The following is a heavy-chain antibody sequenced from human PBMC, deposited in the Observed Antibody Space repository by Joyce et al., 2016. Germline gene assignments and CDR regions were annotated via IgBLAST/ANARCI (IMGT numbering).Heavy chain of an antibody. CDR2: IIPLSGTS. J-gene: IGHJ4*02. Sequence: QVQLVQSGAEVKKPGSSVKVSCKASGGNFNRYTINWVRQAPGQGLEWMGGIIPLSGTSNCAQKFQDRVTITADGLTSTVYMELFSLRSDDTAVYFCARGGGAPGTAARLDYWGQGTLVIVSS. CDR3: ARGGGAPGTAARLDY. D-gene: IGHD1-7*01. CDR1: GGNFNRYT. V-gene: IGHV1-69*01.